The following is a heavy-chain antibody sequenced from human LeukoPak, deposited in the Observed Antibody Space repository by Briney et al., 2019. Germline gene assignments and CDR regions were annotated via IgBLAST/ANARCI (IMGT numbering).Heavy chain of an antibody. J-gene: IGHJ4*02. CDR1: GVSISSSGYY. CDR3: ARKVAGSGNYDY. Sequence: PSETLSLTCTASGVSISSSGYYWSWIRQHPGKGLEWIGYIYFSGSTYYNPSLKSRVTISLDTSKNQFSLKLNSVTAADTAMYYCARKVAGSGNYDYWGQGTLVTVSS. V-gene: IGHV4-31*03. CDR2: IYFSGST. D-gene: IGHD3-22*01.